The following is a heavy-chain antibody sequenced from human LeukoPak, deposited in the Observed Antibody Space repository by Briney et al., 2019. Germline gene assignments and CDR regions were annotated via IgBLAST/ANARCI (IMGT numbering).Heavy chain of an antibody. J-gene: IGHJ6*03. CDR1: GFTFSSYG. CDR3: AKGVVVPAATYMDV. V-gene: IGHV3-30*02. D-gene: IGHD2-2*01. CDR2: IRYDGSNK. Sequence: HAGGSLRLSCAASGFTFSSYGMHWVRQAPGKGLEWVAFIRYDGSNKYYADSVKGRFTISRDNSKNTLYLQMNSLRAEDTAVYYCAKGVVVPAATYMDVWGKGTTVTVSS.